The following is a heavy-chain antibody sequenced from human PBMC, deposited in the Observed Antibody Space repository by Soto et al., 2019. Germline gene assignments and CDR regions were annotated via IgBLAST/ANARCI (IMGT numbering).Heavy chain of an antibody. CDR2: LSGRGGST. J-gene: IGHJ4*02. V-gene: IGHV3-23*01. CDR1: GFTFSSYA. Sequence: EVQLLESGGGLVQPGGSLRLSCAASGFTFSSYAMSWVRQAPGKGLEWVSALSGRGGSTYYADSVKGRFTISRDNSKNTLYLQMNSLRAEDTAVYYCAKYMGDTAPTYYDYIWGPEEEYYFDYWGQGTLVTVSS. CDR3: AKYMGDTAPTYYDYIWGPEEEYYFDY. D-gene: IGHD3-16*01.